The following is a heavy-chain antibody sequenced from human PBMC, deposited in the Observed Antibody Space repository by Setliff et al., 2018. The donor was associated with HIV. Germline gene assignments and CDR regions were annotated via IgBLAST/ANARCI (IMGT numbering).Heavy chain of an antibody. J-gene: IGHJ4*02. V-gene: IGHV4-4*07. CDR2: IQTSGRT. CDR3: ARSSRVNCGGDCYLFDY. D-gene: IGHD2-21*02. CDR1: GGSISNCY. Sequence: PSETLSLTCTVSGGSISNCYWSWIRQPAGKGLEWIGRIQTSGRTNNNPSLKSRVTMSVDTSKNQFSLILTSVTAADTAVYYCARSSRVNCGGDCYLFDYWSQGTPVTVSS.